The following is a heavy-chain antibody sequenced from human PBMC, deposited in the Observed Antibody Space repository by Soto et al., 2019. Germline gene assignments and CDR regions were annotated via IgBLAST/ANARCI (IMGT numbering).Heavy chain of an antibody. J-gene: IGHJ4*02. CDR2: IKSKTDGGTT. D-gene: IGHD5-18*01. CDR1: GFTFSNAW. V-gene: IGHV3-15*07. Sequence: GGSLRLSCAASGFTFSNAWMNWVRQAPGKGPEWVGRIKSKTDGGTTDYAGPVKGRFTISRDDLENTLYLQMNSLKTEDTAVYYCSHGYYQYFESWGQGTLVTVSS. CDR3: SHGYYQYFES.